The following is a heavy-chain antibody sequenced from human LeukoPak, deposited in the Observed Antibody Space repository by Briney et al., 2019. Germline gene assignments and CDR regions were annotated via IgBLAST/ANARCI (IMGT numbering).Heavy chain of an antibody. J-gene: IGHJ4*02. Sequence: ASVKVSCKASGYTFTGHYMHWVRQAPGQGLEWMGWINPNSGGTNYAQKFQGRVTMTRDTSISTAYMELSRLRSDDTAVYYCASERQLLYYFDYWGQGTLVTVSS. CDR1: GYTFTGHY. D-gene: IGHD2-2*01. V-gene: IGHV1-2*02. CDR2: INPNSGGT. CDR3: ASERQLLYYFDY.